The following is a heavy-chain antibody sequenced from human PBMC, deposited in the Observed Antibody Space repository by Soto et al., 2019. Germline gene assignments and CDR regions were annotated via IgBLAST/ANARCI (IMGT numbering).Heavy chain of an antibody. CDR3: ARARGRYYYDGSGYLFYFDY. Sequence: PSETLSLTCTVSGGSISSGDYYWSWIRQPPGKGLEWIGHIFHSGSTDYNPSLKSRVTISVDTSKNQFSLRLNSVTASDTAVYYCARARGRYYYDGSGYLFYFDYWDQGTVVTVSS. V-gene: IGHV4-30-4*01. D-gene: IGHD3-22*01. J-gene: IGHJ4*02. CDR1: GGSISSGDYY. CDR2: IFHSGST.